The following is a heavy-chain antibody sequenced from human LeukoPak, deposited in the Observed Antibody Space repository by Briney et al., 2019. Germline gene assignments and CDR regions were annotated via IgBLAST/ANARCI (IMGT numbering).Heavy chain of an antibody. J-gene: IGHJ6*03. CDR3: ARVYGSGSWDYYYYYMDV. CDR1: GGSISSSSYY. CDR2: IYYSGST. V-gene: IGHV4-39*01. Sequence: PSETLSLTCTVSGGSISSSSYYWGWIRQPPGKGLEWIGTIYYSGSTYYNPSLKSRLTTSVDTSKNQFSLKLSSVTAADTAVYYCARVYGSGSWDYYYYYMDVWGKGTTVTVSS. D-gene: IGHD3-10*01.